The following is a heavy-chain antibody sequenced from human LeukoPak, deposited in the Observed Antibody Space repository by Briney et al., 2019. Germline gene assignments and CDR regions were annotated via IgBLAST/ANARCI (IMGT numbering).Heavy chain of an antibody. Sequence: ASVKVSCKASGYTFTSYGISWVRQAPGQGLEWMGWISAYNGNTNYAQKLQGRVTMTTDTSTSTAYMELRSLRSEDTAVYYCARDLLPIVVVTAIYHFAGFDYWGQGTLVTVSS. CDR2: ISAYNGNT. J-gene: IGHJ4*02. CDR1: GYTFTSYG. V-gene: IGHV1-18*01. CDR3: ARDLLPIVVVTAIYHFAGFDY. D-gene: IGHD2-21*02.